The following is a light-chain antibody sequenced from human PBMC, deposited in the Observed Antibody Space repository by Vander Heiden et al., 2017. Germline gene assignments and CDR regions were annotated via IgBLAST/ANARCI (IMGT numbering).Light chain of an antibody. CDR3: QQYNSYSRT. CDR2: TAS. Sequence: MHMTQSPSTLSASVGDRVTLTCRASQNIDICLAWYQQRPGKVPNLLIYTASTLETGVPSRFSGSGSGTEFTLTISSLQPDDSATYYCQQYNSYSRTFGEGTRVEIK. V-gene: IGKV1-5*03. CDR1: QNIDIC. J-gene: IGKJ1*01.